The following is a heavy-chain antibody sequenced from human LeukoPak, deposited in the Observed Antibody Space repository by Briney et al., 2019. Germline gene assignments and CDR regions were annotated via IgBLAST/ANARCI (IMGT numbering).Heavy chain of an antibody. CDR1: GFTFSTYE. D-gene: IGHD6-13*01. CDR2: ISGSGSSI. J-gene: IGHJ5*02. V-gene: IGHV3-48*03. CDR3: ARKAAAGTGSWFDP. Sequence: AGGSLRLSCTASGFTFSTYEMNWVRQAPGKGLEWISYISGSGSSIFYADSLQGRFTVSRDNAENSVYLQMNSLRAEDTAVYYCARKAAAGTGSWFDPWGQGTLVTVSS.